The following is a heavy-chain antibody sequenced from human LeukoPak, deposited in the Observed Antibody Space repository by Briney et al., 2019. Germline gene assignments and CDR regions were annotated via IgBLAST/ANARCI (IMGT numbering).Heavy chain of an antibody. CDR3: VRDFRSADY. CDR1: GFTFSTYC. Sequence: GGSLRLSCAASGFTFSTYCMHWVRQAPGKGPMWVSRICPDGTVTNYADSVKARFIISRDNARNTVYLQMNSLRVEDTAVYYCVRDFRSADYWGQGTLVTVPS. V-gene: IGHV3-74*01. J-gene: IGHJ4*02. CDR2: ICPDGTVT.